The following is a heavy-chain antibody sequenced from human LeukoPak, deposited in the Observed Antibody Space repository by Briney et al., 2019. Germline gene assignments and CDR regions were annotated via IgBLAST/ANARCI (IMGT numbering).Heavy chain of an antibody. CDR1: GYSINNYW. CDR3: ARHASKYDFWSGYSGYYYGMDV. V-gene: IGHV5-51*01. Sequence: GESLKISCKGSGYSINNYWIGWVRQMPGKGLEWMGIIYPADSDIRYSPSFQGQVTISADKSISTAYLQWSSLKASDTAMYYCARHASKYDFWSGYSGYYYGMDVWGQGTTVTVSS. J-gene: IGHJ6*02. CDR2: IYPADSDI. D-gene: IGHD3-3*01.